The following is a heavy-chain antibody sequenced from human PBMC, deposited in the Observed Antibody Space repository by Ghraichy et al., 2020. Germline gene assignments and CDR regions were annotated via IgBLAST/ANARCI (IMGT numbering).Heavy chain of an antibody. Sequence: VKVSCKASGYTFTGYYMHWVRQAPGQGLEWMGRINPNSGGTNYAQKFQGRVTMTRDTSISTAYMELSRLRSDDTAVYYCARVYSSSWYAEYFQHWGQGTLVTVSS. V-gene: IGHV1-2*06. CDR2: INPNSGGT. J-gene: IGHJ1*01. CDR3: ARVYSSSWYAEYFQH. D-gene: IGHD6-13*01. CDR1: GYTFTGYY.